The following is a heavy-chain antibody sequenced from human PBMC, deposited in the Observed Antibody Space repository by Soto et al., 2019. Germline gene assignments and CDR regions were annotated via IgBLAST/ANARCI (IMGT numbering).Heavy chain of an antibody. CDR3: ASDRGYGLVN. V-gene: IGHV1-69*12. CDR2: SIPLFGIT. CDR1: GGTFSSHG. Sequence: QVQLVQSGAEVKKPGSSVKVSCKASGGTFSSHGFNWVRQAPGQGLEWIGGSIPLFGITNHTQKFHDRITITAEGSTTTAYMELRGLRSDVTAVYYCASDRGYGLVNWGHGTLLTFSS. D-gene: IGHD2-15*01. J-gene: IGHJ4*01.